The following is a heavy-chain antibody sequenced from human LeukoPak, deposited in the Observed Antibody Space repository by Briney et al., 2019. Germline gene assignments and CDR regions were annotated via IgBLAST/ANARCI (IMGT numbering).Heavy chain of an antibody. J-gene: IGHJ4*02. Sequence: SETLSLTCTVSGGPISTYYWTWVRQPAGKGLEWIGRISSSGDTNYNPSLRSRLTMSVDTSKSQFSLRLSSVTAADTAVYYCAREGRSSTPGFWGQGTLVTVSS. CDR3: AREGRSSTPGF. D-gene: IGHD2-15*01. V-gene: IGHV4-4*07. CDR1: GGPISTYY. CDR2: ISSSGDT.